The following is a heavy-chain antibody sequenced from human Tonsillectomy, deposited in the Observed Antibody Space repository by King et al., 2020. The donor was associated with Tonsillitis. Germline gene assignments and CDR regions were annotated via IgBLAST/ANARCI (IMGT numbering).Heavy chain of an antibody. CDR2: IRSKPYGGTT. Sequence: VQLVESGGGLIQPGRSLRLSCTASGFTFGDYAMYWVRQAPGKGLEWVGFIRSKPYGGTTEYAATAKGRFTISREESKSIAYLQMNSLKTEDITVYYCTSDQVMVVATVGFDHWGQGTLVTVSS. CDR1: GFTFGDYA. CDR3: TSDQVMVVATVGFDH. D-gene: IGHD2-15*01. J-gene: IGHJ1*01. V-gene: IGHV3-49*04.